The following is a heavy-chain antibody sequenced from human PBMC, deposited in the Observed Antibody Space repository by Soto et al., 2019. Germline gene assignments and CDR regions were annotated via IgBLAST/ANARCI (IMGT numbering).Heavy chain of an antibody. CDR3: ARGPSGDKVDY. Sequence: PSEPLSLTCTVSGGSISSSSYYWGWLRQPPGKSMEWLGSIFYCGSPYYIPSFMSLVTISVDTSETQFSLKLNSVSAADTAVYYCARGPSGDKVDYWGQG. D-gene: IGHD7-27*01. CDR1: GGSISSSSYY. V-gene: IGHV4-39*01. CDR2: IFYCGSP. J-gene: IGHJ4*02.